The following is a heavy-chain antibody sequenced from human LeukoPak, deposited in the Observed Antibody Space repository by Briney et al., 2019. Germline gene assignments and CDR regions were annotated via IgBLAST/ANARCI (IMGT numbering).Heavy chain of an antibody. CDR1: GGSISSYY. Sequence: SETLSLTCTVSGGSISSYYWSWIRQPPGKGLEWIGYIYYSGSTNYNPSLKSRVTISVDTSKNQFSLKLSSVTAADTAVYYCARGAYYYDSSAGDAFDTWGQGTMVTVSS. D-gene: IGHD3-22*01. J-gene: IGHJ3*02. CDR3: ARGAYYYDSSAGDAFDT. CDR2: IYYSGST. V-gene: IGHV4-59*01.